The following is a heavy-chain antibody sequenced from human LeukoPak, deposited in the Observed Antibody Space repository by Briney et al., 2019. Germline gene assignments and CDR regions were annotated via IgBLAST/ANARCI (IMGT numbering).Heavy chain of an antibody. CDR3: ARSLITYYYDSSGYSDAFDI. D-gene: IGHD3-22*01. CDR2: ISTYNGNT. J-gene: IGHJ3*02. Sequence: ASVTVSCKPSGYTFTTFGITWVRQAPGQGLEWMGWISTYNGNTNYAQNLQGRVTMTTDTSTSTAYMELRSLTSDDTAVYYCARSLITYYYDSSGYSDAFDIWGQGAMVTVSS. V-gene: IGHV1-18*01. CDR1: GYTFTTFG.